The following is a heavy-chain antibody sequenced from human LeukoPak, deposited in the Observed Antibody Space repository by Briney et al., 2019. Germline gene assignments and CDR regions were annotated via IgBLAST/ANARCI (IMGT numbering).Heavy chain of an antibody. Sequence: SETLSLTCTVSGGSISGYYWSWIRQPPGKGLEWIGYIYYSGSINYNSSLRSRVAISVDTSRNQFSLKLSSMTAADTAVYYCVRNTLGHYDAFDIWGQGTMVTVSS. J-gene: IGHJ3*02. CDR1: GGSISGYY. CDR2: IYYSGSI. D-gene: IGHD1/OR15-1a*01. V-gene: IGHV4-59*01. CDR3: VRNTLGHYDAFDI.